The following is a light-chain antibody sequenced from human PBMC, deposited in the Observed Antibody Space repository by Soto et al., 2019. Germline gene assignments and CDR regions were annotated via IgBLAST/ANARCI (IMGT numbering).Light chain of an antibody. J-gene: IGKJ1*01. Sequence: IQMTQSPSTLSASIGDRVTITCRASQSINNRLAWYQQMPGKAPNLLIYDASTLESGVPSRFGGSGSETEFTLTTIVLQPDDFATYYCQQFIDGWTFGQGTKVEIK. CDR1: QSINNR. V-gene: IGKV1-5*01. CDR3: QQFIDGWT. CDR2: DAS.